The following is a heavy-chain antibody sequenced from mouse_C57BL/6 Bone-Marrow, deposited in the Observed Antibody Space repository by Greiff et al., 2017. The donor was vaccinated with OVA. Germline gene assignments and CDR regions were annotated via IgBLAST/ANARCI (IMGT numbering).Heavy chain of an antibody. D-gene: IGHD1-1*01. CDR3: ARPDYYGSSYGFAY. V-gene: IGHV5-9*01. J-gene: IGHJ3*01. Sequence: EVKLVESGGGLVKPGGSLKLSCAASGFTFSSYTMSWVRQTPEKRLEWVATISGGGGNTYYPDSVKGRFTISRDNAKNTRYLQMSSLRSEDTALYYCARPDYYGSSYGFAYWGQGTLVTVS. CDR1: GFTFSSYT. CDR2: ISGGGGNT.